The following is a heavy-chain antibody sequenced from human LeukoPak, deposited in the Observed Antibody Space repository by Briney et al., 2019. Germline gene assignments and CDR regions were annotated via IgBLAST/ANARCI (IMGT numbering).Heavy chain of an antibody. CDR1: GGTFSSYA. J-gene: IGHJ4*02. CDR2: IIPIFGTA. CDR3: ARADSSGYYLPRYDY. D-gene: IGHD3-22*01. Sequence: ASVKVSCKASGGTFSSYAISWVRQAPGQGLEWMGGIIPIFGTAYYAQKFQGRVTITTDESTSTAYMELSSLRSEDTAVYYCARADSSGYYLPRYDYWGQGTLVTVSS. V-gene: IGHV1-69*05.